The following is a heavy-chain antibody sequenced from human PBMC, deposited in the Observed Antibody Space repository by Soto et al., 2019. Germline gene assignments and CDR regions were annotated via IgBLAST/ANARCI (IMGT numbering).Heavy chain of an antibody. CDR3: TTDRYMITFGGVIVFDY. CDR1: GFTFSNAW. CDR2: IKSKTDGGTT. D-gene: IGHD3-16*02. V-gene: IGHV3-15*01. Sequence: GGSLRLSCAASGFTFSNAWMSWVRQAPGKGLEWVGRIKSKTDGGTTDYAAPVKGRFTISRDDSKNTLYLQMNSLKTEDTAVYYCTTDRYMITFGGVIVFDYWGQGTLVTVSS. J-gene: IGHJ4*02.